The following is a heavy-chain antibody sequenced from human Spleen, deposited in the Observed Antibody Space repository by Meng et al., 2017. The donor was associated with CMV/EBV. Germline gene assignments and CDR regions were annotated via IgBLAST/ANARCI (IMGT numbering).Heavy chain of an antibody. CDR1: GGSFSGYF. CDR3: ARGAMPTDY. J-gene: IGHJ4*02. Sequence: GSLRLSCGVYGGSFSGYFWSWIRQPPGKGLEWIGEINHSGATNYNPSLKSRVTMSVDTSKNEFSLNLTSVTAADTAVYYCARGAMPTDYWGQGTLVTVSS. D-gene: IGHD2-2*01. CDR2: INHSGAT. V-gene: IGHV4-34*01.